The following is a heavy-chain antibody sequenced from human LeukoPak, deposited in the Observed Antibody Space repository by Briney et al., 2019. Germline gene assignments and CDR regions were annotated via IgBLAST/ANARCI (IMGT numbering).Heavy chain of an antibody. CDR3: ARVARFLEWLLPSLNYGMDV. CDR1: GYTFTSYD. V-gene: IGHV1-69*13. J-gene: IGHJ6*02. D-gene: IGHD3-3*01. CDR2: IIPIFGTA. Sequence: SVKVSCKASGYTFTSYDINWVRQATGQGLEWMGGIIPIFGTANYAQKFQGRVTITADESTSTAYMELSSLRSEDTAVYYCARVARFLEWLLPSLNYGMDVWGQGTTVTVSS.